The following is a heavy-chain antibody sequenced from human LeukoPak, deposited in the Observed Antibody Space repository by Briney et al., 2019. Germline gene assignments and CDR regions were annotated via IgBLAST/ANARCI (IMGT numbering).Heavy chain of an antibody. CDR1: GGSISSGGYY. CDR2: IDWDDDK. V-gene: IGHV2-70*11. CDR3: ARMPVVMGNFDY. J-gene: IGHJ4*02. D-gene: IGHD4-23*01. Sequence: QTLSLTCTVSGGSISSGGYYWSWIRQPPGKALEWLARIDWDDDKYYSTSLKTRLTISKDTSKNQVVLTMTNMDPVDTATYYCARMPVVMGNFDYWGQGTLVTVSS.